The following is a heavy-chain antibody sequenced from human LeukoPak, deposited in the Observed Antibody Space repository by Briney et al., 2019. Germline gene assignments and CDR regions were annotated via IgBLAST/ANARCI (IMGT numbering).Heavy chain of an antibody. CDR2: IRYDGYKK. D-gene: IGHD4-17*01. Sequence: GGSLRLSCAASGFTFSNYGMHWARQAAGKGLEWVAFIRYDGYKKYYVDSGKGRFTLSRDNSKNTLYLQLNSLRAEDTAVYYCAKVAEYGDNDAFDIWGQGTMVTVSS. V-gene: IGHV3-30*02. CDR3: AKVAEYGDNDAFDI. CDR1: GFTFSNYG. J-gene: IGHJ3*02.